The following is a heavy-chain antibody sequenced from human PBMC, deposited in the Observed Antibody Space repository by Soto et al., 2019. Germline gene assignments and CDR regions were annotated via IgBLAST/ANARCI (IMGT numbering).Heavy chain of an antibody. CDR2: ISGSGDKT. V-gene: IGHV3-23*01. J-gene: IGHJ1*01. CDR3: ARESKWYGGQYFQD. CDR1: GFHFKYYA. Sequence: EVKLLQSGGGLAQPGTSLRLSCAASGFHFKYYAMTLVRQAPGKGLEWVSTISGSGDKTDYADSVKGRFRVSRDNSKDTLYLQVGSLRVDDTDLYYCARESKWYGGQYFQDWGQGTLVTVSS. D-gene: IGHD2-8*01.